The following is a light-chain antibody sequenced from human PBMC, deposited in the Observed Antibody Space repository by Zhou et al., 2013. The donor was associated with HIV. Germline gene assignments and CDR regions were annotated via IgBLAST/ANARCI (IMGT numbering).Light chain of an antibody. CDR3: QQYNTYPWT. J-gene: IGKJ1*01. CDR2: KAS. CDR1: QTINNW. Sequence: DIQMTQSPSTLSASVGDRVIITCRASQTINNWLAWYQQKPGKAPKLLIYKASNLESGVPSRFSGSGSGTEFTLTISSLQPDDFATYHCQQYNTYPWTFGQGTKVEIK. V-gene: IGKV1-5*03.